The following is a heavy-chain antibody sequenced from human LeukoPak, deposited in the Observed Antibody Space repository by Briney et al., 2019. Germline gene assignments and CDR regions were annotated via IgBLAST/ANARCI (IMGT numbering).Heavy chain of an antibody. CDR3: ARAAYMVRGVIITPPFDY. Sequence: PGGFLRLSCAASGFTFTGYEMNWVRQAPGKGLEWVSSISSTGSTMYYADSVKGRFTISRDNAKNSLYLQMNSLRAEDTSVYYCARAAYMVRGVIITPPFDYWGQGALVTVSS. D-gene: IGHD3-10*01. V-gene: IGHV3-48*03. CDR2: ISSTGSTM. J-gene: IGHJ4*02. CDR1: GFTFTGYE.